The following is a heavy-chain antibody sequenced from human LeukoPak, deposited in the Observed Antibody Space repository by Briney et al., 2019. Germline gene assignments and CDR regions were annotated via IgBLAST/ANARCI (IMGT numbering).Heavy chain of an antibody. Sequence: GGSLRLSCAASGFTFSDYYMSWIRQAPGKGLEWVSYISSSGSTIYYADSAKGRFTISRDNAKNSLYLQMNSLRAEDTAVYYCAREFYYDSSGYYYLDYWGQGTLVTVSS. CDR1: GFTFSDYY. D-gene: IGHD3-22*01. J-gene: IGHJ4*02. V-gene: IGHV3-11*01. CDR3: AREFYYDSSGYYYLDY. CDR2: ISSSGSTI.